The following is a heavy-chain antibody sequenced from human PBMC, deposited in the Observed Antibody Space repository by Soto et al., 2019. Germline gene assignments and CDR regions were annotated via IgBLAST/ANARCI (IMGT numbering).Heavy chain of an antibody. V-gene: IGHV1-18*01. D-gene: IGHD2-2*01. CDR1: GYTFTSYG. J-gene: IGHJ5*02. CDR3: ARDGVGYCSSTSCYVWFDP. Sequence: GASVKVSCKASGYTFTSYGISWVRQAPGQGLEWMGWISAYNGNTNYAQKLQGRVTMTTDTSTSTAYMKLRSLRSDDTAVYYCARDGVGYCSSTSCYVWFDPWGQGTLVTVSS. CDR2: ISAYNGNT.